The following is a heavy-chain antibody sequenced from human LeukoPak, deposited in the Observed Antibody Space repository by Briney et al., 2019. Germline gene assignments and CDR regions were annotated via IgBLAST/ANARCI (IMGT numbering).Heavy chain of an antibody. J-gene: IGHJ3*02. D-gene: IGHD3-22*01. CDR3: ARDAHYYDSSGNI. Sequence: SVKVSCQASGGTFSSYAISWVRQAPGQGLEWMGGIIPIFGTANYPQKFQGRVTITADECTSTAHMELSSLRSEDTAVYYCARDAHYYDSSGNIWGQGTMVTVSS. V-gene: IGHV1-69*01. CDR1: GGTFSSYA. CDR2: IIPIFGTA.